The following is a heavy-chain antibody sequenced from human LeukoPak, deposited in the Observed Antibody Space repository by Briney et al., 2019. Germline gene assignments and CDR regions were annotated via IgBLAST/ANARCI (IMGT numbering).Heavy chain of an antibody. Sequence: SVKVSCKASGGTFSSYAISWVRQAPGQGLEWMGGIIPIFGTANYAQKFQGRVTITADESTSTAYMELSSLRSEDTAVYYCVRADIVATYGYYYYMDVWGKGTTVTISS. CDR1: GGTFSSYA. CDR3: VRADIVATYGYYYYMDV. D-gene: IGHD5-12*01. CDR2: IIPIFGTA. V-gene: IGHV1-69*13. J-gene: IGHJ6*03.